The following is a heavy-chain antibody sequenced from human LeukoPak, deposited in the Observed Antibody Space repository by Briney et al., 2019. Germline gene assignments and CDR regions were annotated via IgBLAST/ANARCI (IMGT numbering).Heavy chain of an antibody. J-gene: IGHJ4*02. CDR1: GGSISSYY. D-gene: IGHD1-1*01. Sequence: PSETLSLTCTVSGGSISSYYWSWIRQPPGKGLEWIGYIYYSGGTDYNPSLKSRVTISVDTPKKQFSLKLSSVTAADTAVYYCARHHGYGVLFDYWGQGILVTVSS. CDR2: IYYSGGT. V-gene: IGHV4-59*08. CDR3: ARHHGYGVLFDY.